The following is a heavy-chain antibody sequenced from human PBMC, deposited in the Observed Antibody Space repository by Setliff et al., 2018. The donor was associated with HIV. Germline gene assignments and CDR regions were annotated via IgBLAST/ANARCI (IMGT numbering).Heavy chain of an antibody. J-gene: IGHJ6*03. V-gene: IGHV4-59*08. D-gene: IGHD6-13*01. CDR3: ARVGSSWYGSYYYYYMDV. CDR2: IYYSGST. Sequence: SETLSLTCTVSGGSISSYYWSWIRQPPGKGLEWIGYIYYSGSTNYNPSLKSRVTISVDTSKNQFSLKLSAVTAADTAVYYCARVGSSWYGSYYYYYMDVWGKGTTVTVSS. CDR1: GGSISSYY.